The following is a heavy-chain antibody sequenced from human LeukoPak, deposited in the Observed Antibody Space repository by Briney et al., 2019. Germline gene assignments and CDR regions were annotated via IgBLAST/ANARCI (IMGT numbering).Heavy chain of an antibody. Sequence: PSETLSLTCTVSGGSISSNYYSWGWIRQPPGKGLEWIGNIYYSGSTYYNPSLKSRVTISVDTSKNQFSLKLSSVTAADTAVYYCASGLNEWLGIDYWGPGTLVTVSS. J-gene: IGHJ4*02. D-gene: IGHD5-12*01. V-gene: IGHV4-39*07. CDR2: IYYSGST. CDR3: ASGLNEWLGIDY. CDR1: GGSISSNYYS.